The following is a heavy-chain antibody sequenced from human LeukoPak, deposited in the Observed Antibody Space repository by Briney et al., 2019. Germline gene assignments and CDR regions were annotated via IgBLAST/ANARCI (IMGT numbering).Heavy chain of an antibody. D-gene: IGHD6-13*01. V-gene: IGHV4-39*07. CDR3: ARVGSSWPFYYFDY. CDR2: IYYSGST. J-gene: IGHJ4*02. CDR1: GGSITSSSYY. Sequence: ASETLSLTCTVSGGSITSSSYYWGWIRQPPGKGLEWIGAIYYSGSTYYYPSLKSRITISVDTSNNQFSLKLSSVTAADTAVYYCARVGSSWPFYYFDYWGQGTLVTVSS.